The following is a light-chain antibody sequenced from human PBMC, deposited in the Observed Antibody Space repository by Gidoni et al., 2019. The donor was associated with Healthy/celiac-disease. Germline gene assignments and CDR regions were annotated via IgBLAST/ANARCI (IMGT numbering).Light chain of an antibody. V-gene: IGKV3-20*01. CDR2: GAS. Sequence: EIVLTQSPGTLSLSPGERATLSCRASQSVSSSYLACYQQQPGQAPRLLIYGASSRATGIPDRFSGSGSGTDVTLTISRLEPEDFAVYYCQQYGSSPRTFGQGTKVEIK. CDR1: QSVSSSY. J-gene: IGKJ1*01. CDR3: QQYGSSPRT.